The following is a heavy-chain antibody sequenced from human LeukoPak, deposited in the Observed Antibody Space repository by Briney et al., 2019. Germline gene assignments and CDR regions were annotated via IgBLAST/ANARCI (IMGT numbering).Heavy chain of an antibody. J-gene: IGHJ4*02. CDR2: ISSSGSTI. Sequence: GGSLRLSCAASGFTFSSYEMNWVRQAPGKGLEWVSYISSSGSTIYYADSVKGRFTISRDDAKNSLYLQMNSLRAEDTAVYYCARDSLYSGSYYFDYWGQGTLVTVSS. V-gene: IGHV3-48*03. D-gene: IGHD1-26*01. CDR1: GFTFSSYE. CDR3: ARDSLYSGSYYFDY.